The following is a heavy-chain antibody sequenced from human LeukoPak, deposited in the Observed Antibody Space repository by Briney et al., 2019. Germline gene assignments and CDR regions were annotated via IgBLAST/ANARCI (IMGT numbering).Heavy chain of an antibody. CDR1: GFTFTSSA. D-gene: IGHD5-18*01. J-gene: IGHJ4*02. V-gene: IGHV1-58*02. CDR2: IVVGSGNT. Sequence: GTSVTVSCKASGFTFTSSAMQWVRQARGQRLEWIGWIVVGSGNTNYAQKFQERVTITRDMSTSTAYMELSSLRSEDTAVYYCARAEDTAMVISYWGQGTLVTVSS. CDR3: ARAEDTAMVISY.